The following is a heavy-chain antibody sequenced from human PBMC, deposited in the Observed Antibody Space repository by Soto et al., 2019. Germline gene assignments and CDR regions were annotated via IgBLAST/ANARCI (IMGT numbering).Heavy chain of an antibody. CDR2: ISSSSSYV. CDR1: GFTFSSYS. CDR3: AKKESRIPVLRYFDWFAVGDTPFFDF. J-gene: IGHJ4*02. D-gene: IGHD3-9*01. Sequence: KSGGSLRLSCAASGFTFSSYSMNWVRQAPGKGLEWVSSISSSSSYVYYADSVKGRFTISRDNSKNTLYLQMNSLRAEDTAVYYCAKKESRIPVLRYFDWFAVGDTPFFDFWGQRSPVTVSS. V-gene: IGHV3-21*04.